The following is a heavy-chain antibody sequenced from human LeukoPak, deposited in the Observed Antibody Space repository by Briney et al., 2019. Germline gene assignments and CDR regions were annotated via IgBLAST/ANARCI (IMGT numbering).Heavy chain of an antibody. CDR3: AKKGCSGGSCYNAYYFDY. J-gene: IGHJ4*02. D-gene: IGHD2-15*01. V-gene: IGHV3-30*18. Sequence: QPGRSLRLSCAASGFTFSSYGMHWVRQAPGKGLEWVAVISYDGSNKYYADSVKGRFTISRDNSKNTLYLQMNSLRAEDTAVYYCAKKGCSGGSCYNAYYFDYWGQGALVTVSS. CDR1: GFTFSSYG. CDR2: ISYDGSNK.